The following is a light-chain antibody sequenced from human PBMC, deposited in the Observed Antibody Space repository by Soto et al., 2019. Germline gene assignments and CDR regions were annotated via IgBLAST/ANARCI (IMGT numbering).Light chain of an antibody. Sequence: EIVLTQSPGTLSLSPGERATLSCRASQSVPSNYLAWYQQKPGQAPRLLIHDAASRATGIPDRFSGSGSGTDFTLTISRLEPEDFAVYYCQQHHGSPFNFGPGTKVDIK. V-gene: IGKV3-20*01. J-gene: IGKJ3*01. CDR3: QQHHGSPFN. CDR1: QSVPSNY. CDR2: DAA.